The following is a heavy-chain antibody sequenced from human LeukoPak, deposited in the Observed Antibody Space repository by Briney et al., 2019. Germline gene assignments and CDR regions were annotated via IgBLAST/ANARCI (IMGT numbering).Heavy chain of an antibody. D-gene: IGHD5-24*01. CDR3: ARWGDGYNPLDY. CDR1: GGSISSSTYY. Sequence: SETLSLTCTVSGGSISSSTYYWGWIRQPPGKGLEWIGSIYRRGGTHYNPSLKSRVTMSVDTSKNQFSLKLSSVTAADTAVYYCARWGDGYNPLDYWGQGTLVTVSS. V-gene: IGHV4-39*07. J-gene: IGHJ4*02. CDR2: IYRRGGT.